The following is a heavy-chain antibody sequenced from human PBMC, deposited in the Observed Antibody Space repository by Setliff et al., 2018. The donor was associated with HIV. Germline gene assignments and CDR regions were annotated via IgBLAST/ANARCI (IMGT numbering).Heavy chain of an antibody. Sequence: PSETLSLTCTVSGGSISSYYWSWIRQPPGKGLEWIWYIDYSGSTNYNPSLKSRVTISVDTSKNQFSLQLSSVTASATAVYYCARHGNAAWALVHFDYWGQGTLVTVSS. V-gene: IGHV4-59*08. J-gene: IGHJ4*02. D-gene: IGHD6-6*01. CDR2: IDYSGST. CDR1: GGSISSYY. CDR3: ARHGNAAWALVHFDY.